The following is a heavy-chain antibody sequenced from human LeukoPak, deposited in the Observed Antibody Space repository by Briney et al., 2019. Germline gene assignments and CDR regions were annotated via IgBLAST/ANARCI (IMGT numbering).Heavy chain of an antibody. V-gene: IGHV1-8*01. J-gene: IGHJ6*02. CDR2: MNPNSGNT. D-gene: IGHD7-27*01. CDR1: GYTFTSYD. Sequence: ASVKVSCTASGYTFTSYDINWVRQATGQGLEWMGWMNPNSGNTGYAQKFQGRVTMTRNTSISTACMELSSLRSEDTAVYYCARRGHWVGEVLSYYYYGMDVWGQGTTVTVSS. CDR3: ARRGHWVGEVLSYYYYGMDV.